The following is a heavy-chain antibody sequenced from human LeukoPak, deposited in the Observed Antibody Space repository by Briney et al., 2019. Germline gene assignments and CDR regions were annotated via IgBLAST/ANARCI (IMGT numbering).Heavy chain of an antibody. CDR3: ATFRFGYFDY. J-gene: IGHJ4*02. CDR1: GYTFTNYY. Sequence: GASVKVSCKASGYTFTNYYMHWVRQAPGQGLEWMGIINPSGGSTSYAQKFQGRVTMTRDMSTSTVYMELSSLRSEDTAVYYCATFRFGYFDYWGQGTLVTVSS. V-gene: IGHV1-46*01. CDR2: INPSGGST. D-gene: IGHD3-16*01.